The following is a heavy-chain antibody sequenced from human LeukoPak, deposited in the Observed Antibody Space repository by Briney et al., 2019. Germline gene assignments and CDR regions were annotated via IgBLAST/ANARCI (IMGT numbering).Heavy chain of an antibody. CDR2: IYYSGST. CDR3: ARAGYGDYGVAL. D-gene: IGHD4-17*01. Sequence: SETLSLTCTVSGGSISSGDYYWSWIRQPPGKGLEWIGYIYYSGSTYYNPSLKSRVTLSVDTSKNQFSLKLSSVTAADTAVYYCARAGYGDYGVALWGQGTLVTVSS. V-gene: IGHV4-30-4*01. J-gene: IGHJ4*02. CDR1: GGSISSGDYY.